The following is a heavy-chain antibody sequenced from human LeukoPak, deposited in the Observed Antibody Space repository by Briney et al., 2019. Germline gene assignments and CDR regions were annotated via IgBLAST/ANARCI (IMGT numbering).Heavy chain of an antibody. V-gene: IGHV3-30*18. CDR1: GFTFSSYG. CDR2: ISYDGSNK. CDR3: AKGNFGGYDSSGYFGY. Sequence: GRSLRLSCAASGFTFSSYGMHWVRKAPGKGLEWVAVISYDGSNKYYADSVKGRFTISRDNSKNTLYLQMNSLRAEDTAVYYCAKGNFGGYDSSGYFGYWGQGTLVTVSS. D-gene: IGHD3-22*01. J-gene: IGHJ4*02.